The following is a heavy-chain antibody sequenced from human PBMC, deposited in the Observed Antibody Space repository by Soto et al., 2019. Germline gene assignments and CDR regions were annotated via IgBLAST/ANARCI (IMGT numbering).Heavy chain of an antibody. CDR2: ITGSSSYI. D-gene: IGHD3-22*01. CDR3: ARDVYYYDSSAYWAY. J-gene: IGHJ4*02. CDR1: GFTFSSYS. V-gene: IGHV3-21*02. Sequence: EVQLVESGGGLVKPGGSLRLSCAASGFTFSSYSMNWVRQARGKGLEWVSSITGSSSYIYYADSVKGRFTISRDNAKNSLYLQMNSLRAEDTAVYYCARDVYYYDSSAYWAYWGQGTLVTVSS.